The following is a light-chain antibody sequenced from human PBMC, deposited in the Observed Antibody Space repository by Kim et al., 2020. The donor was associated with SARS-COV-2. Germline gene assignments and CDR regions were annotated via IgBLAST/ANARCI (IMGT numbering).Light chain of an antibody. CDR2: QDS. V-gene: IGLV3-1*01. J-gene: IGLJ1*01. Sequence: VSQGQTANITCSGDKLGDNFASWYQQKSGQAPVVVIYQDSKRPSGIPERFSGSNSGSTATLTISGTQAMDEADYYCQTWDTGRYVFGAGTKVTVL. CDR3: QTWDTGRYV. CDR1: KLGDNF.